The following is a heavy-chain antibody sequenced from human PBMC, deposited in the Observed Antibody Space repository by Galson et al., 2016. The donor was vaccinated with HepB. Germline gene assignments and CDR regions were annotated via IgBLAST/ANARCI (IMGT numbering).Heavy chain of an antibody. CDR1: GFTFSSSG. D-gene: IGHD2-8*01. Sequence: SLRLSCAGSGFTFSSSGMHWVRQAPGKGLEWVAVISNDDGKNKYYADSVKGRFTISRDNSKNTLYLQMNSLRAEDTAVYYCAKVKGCINGICYDDYYYYYGVDVWGQGTTVIVSS. CDR2: ISNDDGKNK. V-gene: IGHV3-30*18. CDR3: AKVKGCINGICYDDYYYYYGVDV. J-gene: IGHJ6*02.